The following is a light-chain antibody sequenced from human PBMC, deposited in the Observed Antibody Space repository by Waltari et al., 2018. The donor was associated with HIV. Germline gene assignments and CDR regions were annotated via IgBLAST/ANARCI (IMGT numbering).Light chain of an antibody. CDR2: DVS. V-gene: IGLV2-14*03. CDR1: SSDVGGYQS. Sequence: QSALTQPASVSGSPGQSITISCTGTSSDVGGYQSLSWYQQHPGKAPKLMSFDVSNRPSGVSNRFSGSKSGNTASLTISGLQAEDEAHYFCSSYTSTTTLVVFGGGTKLTVL. J-gene: IGLJ3*02. CDR3: SSYTSTTTLVV.